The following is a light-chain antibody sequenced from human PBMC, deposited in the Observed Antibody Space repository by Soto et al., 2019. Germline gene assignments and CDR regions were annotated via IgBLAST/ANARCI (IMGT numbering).Light chain of an antibody. CDR2: GAS. J-gene: IGKJ4*01. CDR3: QHYRTS. V-gene: IGKV3-20*01. CDR1: QGVSSSY. Sequence: EIVLTQSPGTLSLSPGERATLSCRASQGVSSSYLAWYQQKPGQPPRLLIYGASSRATGIPDRLSGSGSGTDFALTITRLEPEDFAVYYCQHYRTSFGGGTKAEIK.